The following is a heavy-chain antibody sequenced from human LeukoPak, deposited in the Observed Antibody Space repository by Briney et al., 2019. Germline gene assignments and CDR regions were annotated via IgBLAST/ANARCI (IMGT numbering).Heavy chain of an antibody. V-gene: IGHV3-23*01. Sequence: PGGSLRLSCAASGFTFSSYGMSWVRQAPGKGLEWVSGISGSGESTYYADSVKGRFTISRDNSKNTLYLQMNSLRAEDTAVYYCAKHLALVGATTTYDYWGQGTLVTVSS. D-gene: IGHD1-26*01. CDR3: AKHLALVGATTTYDY. CDR1: GFTFSSYG. CDR2: ISGSGEST. J-gene: IGHJ4*02.